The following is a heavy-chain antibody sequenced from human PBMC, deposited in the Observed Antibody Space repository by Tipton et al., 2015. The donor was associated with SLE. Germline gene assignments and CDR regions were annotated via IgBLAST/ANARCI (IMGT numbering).Heavy chain of an antibody. V-gene: IGHV4-4*08. Sequence: TLSLTCSVSGGSINNYYWNWIRQTQGKGLEWIGYIYSSGGTDYNPSLKSRLTISVETSKNQFSLKLTSVTAADTVVYYCARAPLRLGDSDWNYYMDVWGNGTTVTVSS. J-gene: IGHJ6*03. CDR3: ARAPLRLGDSDWNYYMDV. CDR1: GGSINNYY. CDR2: IYSSGGT. D-gene: IGHD3-16*01.